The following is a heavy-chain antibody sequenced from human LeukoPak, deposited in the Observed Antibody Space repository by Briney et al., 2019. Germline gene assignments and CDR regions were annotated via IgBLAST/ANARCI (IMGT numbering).Heavy chain of an antibody. D-gene: IGHD1-1*01. CDR2: VNHDGTT. J-gene: IGHJ4*02. CDR3: ARVQDTTMGHFDY. Sequence: SETLFLTCTVSGGSVSSSSYYWGWIRQPPGKGLEWIGTVNHDGTTYHNPSLKSRVTISVDTSKNQFSLKPSSVTAADTAEYYCARVQDTTMGHFDYWGQGTLVTVSS. CDR1: GGSVSSSSYY. V-gene: IGHV4-39*07.